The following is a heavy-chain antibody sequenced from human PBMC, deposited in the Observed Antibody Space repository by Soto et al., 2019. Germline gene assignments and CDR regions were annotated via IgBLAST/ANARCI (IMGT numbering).Heavy chain of an antibody. CDR2: ISYDGSEE. CDR1: GFTFSTYA. CDR3: ARPVEPFYYYGMDV. J-gene: IGHJ6*02. V-gene: IGHV3-30-3*01. Sequence: QVQLVESGGGVVQPGRSVRLSCAAAGFTFSTYAMEWVRQAPGKGLVWVALISYDGSEEYYADSVQGRFTVSSHNSKNTLYLQMNSLRLEDSAVYYCARPVEPFYYYGMDVWGQGTTVTVSS.